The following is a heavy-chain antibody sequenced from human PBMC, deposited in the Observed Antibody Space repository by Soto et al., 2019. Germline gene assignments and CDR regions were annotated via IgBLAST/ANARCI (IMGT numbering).Heavy chain of an antibody. CDR3: ARVIVVVVAATDYYYYYGMDV. CDR1: GDSVSSNSAA. Sequence: SQTLSLTCAISGDSVSSNSAAWNWIRQSPSRGLEWLGRTYYRSKWYNDYAVSVKSRITINSDTSKNQFSLQLNSVTPEDTAVYYCARVIVVVVAATDYYYYYGMDVWGQGTTVTVSS. J-gene: IGHJ6*02. CDR2: TYYRSKWYN. D-gene: IGHD2-15*01. V-gene: IGHV6-1*01.